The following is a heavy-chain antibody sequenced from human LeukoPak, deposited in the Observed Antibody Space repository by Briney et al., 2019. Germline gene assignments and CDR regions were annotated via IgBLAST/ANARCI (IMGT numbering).Heavy chain of an antibody. D-gene: IGHD2-15*01. CDR3: AKSDCSAIFCYVLDF. Sequence: HPGGSLRLSCAASGFTSSSYAMSWVRQAQGKGLEWVSTISGSGDSTYYADSVKGRFTISRDNSRNTLYLQMNSLRAEDTAVYYCAKSDCSAIFCYVLDFWGQGTLVTASS. CDR1: GFTSSSYA. V-gene: IGHV3-23*01. J-gene: IGHJ4*02. CDR2: ISGSGDST.